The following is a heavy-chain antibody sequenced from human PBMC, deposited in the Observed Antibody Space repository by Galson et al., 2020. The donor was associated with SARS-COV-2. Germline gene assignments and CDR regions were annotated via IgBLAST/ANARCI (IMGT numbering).Heavy chain of an antibody. CDR2: ISGGGDNT. CDR1: GFTFTIYG. CDR3: AGLGANIY. Sequence: GGSLRLSCAASGFTFTIYGMNWVRQAPGKGLEWVSGISGGGDNTYYADSVKGRFTISRDNSKKTLWLQINTLSAEDTAVYYCAGLGANIYWGQGTVVAVSA. J-gene: IGHJ4*02. D-gene: IGHD1-26*01. V-gene: IGHV3-23*01.